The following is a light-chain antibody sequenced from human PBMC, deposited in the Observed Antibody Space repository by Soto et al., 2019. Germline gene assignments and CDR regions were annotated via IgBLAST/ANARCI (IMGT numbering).Light chain of an antibody. CDR3: QQYNNWPPIT. Sequence: EIVLTQSPGTLSLSPGERATLSCRASQSVSSNYFAWYQQKPGQAPRLLIYGASSRATGIPDRFSGSGSGTDFTLTISRLEPEDFAVYYCQQYNNWPPITFGQGTRLEIK. V-gene: IGKV3-20*01. CDR2: GAS. J-gene: IGKJ5*01. CDR1: QSVSSNY.